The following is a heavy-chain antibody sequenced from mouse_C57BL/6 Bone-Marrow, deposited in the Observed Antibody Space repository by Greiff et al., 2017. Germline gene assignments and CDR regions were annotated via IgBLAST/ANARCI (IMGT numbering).Heavy chain of an antibody. CDR3: APRTLYDGYSDY. Sequence: QVQLQQPGPELVKPGASVTMSCKASGYTFTSYWITCVKQRPGQGLQWIGDIFPGSGSTNYNEKLKSQATLTVDTSSSTAYMQLSSLTSEDSAVYYCAPRTLYDGYSDYWGQGTTLTVSS. CDR2: IFPGSGST. J-gene: IGHJ2*01. D-gene: IGHD2-3*01. V-gene: IGHV1-55*01. CDR1: GYTFTSYW.